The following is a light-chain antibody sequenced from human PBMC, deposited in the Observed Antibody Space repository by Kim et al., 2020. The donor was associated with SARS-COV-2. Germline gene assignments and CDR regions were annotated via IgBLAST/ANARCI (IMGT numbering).Light chain of an antibody. CDR3: NSRDSNNNVV. CDR2: GKN. CDR1: SLRSYY. V-gene: IGLV3-19*01. J-gene: IGLJ3*02. Sequence: VALGQTVRITCQGDSLRSYYATWYQQRPGQAPILVLYGKNNRPSGIPDRFSGSGSGNTASLTITGTQAGDEADYYCNSRDSNNNVVLGGGTQMTVL.